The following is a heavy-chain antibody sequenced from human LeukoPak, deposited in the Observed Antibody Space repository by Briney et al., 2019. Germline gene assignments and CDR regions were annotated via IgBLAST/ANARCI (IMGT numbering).Heavy chain of an antibody. Sequence: QAGGSLRLSCAASGFNIGLYAMCWVRQGPGRGLEWVSVIKADGSGTFYLGSVRGRFTTSRDNSKISLYLQMSSVTSVDTALYYCARWAFYHNLVVWGQGTPVAVSS. J-gene: IGHJ6*01. V-gene: IGHV3-43*02. D-gene: IGHD1-1*01. CDR1: GFNIGLYA. CDR3: ARWAFYHNLVV. CDR2: IKADGSGT.